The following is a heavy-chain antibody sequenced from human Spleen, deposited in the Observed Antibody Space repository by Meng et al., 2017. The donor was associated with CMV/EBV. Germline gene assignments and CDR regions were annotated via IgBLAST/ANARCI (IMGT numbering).Heavy chain of an antibody. D-gene: IGHD2-15*01. Sequence: ASVKVSYKASGYTFTTYYIHWVRQAPGQGLEWMGIINTNDGSTTYAQKFQGRVTMTRDTSISTAYMELSRLRSDDTAVYYCSQENVEVDTSDAFDIWGQGTMVTVSS. CDR1: GYTFTTYY. J-gene: IGHJ3*02. V-gene: IGHV1-2*02. CDR2: INTNDGST. CDR3: SQENVEVDTSDAFDI.